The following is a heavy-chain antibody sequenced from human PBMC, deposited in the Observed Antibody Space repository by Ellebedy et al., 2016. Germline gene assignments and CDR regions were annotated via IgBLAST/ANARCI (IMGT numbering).Heavy chain of an antibody. V-gene: IGHV4-34*08. CDR3: AQGPGGYCGGDCYPWSTALGHYYYYGMDV. CDR1: GFTFGDYA. D-gene: IGHD2-21*02. J-gene: IGHJ6*02. Sequence: GSLRLXCTASGFTFGDYAMSWIRQPPGKGLEWIGEINHSGSTNYNPSLKSRVTISVDTSKNQFSLKLSSVTAADTAVYYCAQGPGGYCGGDCYPWSTALGHYYYYGMDVWGQGTTVTVSS. CDR2: INHSGST.